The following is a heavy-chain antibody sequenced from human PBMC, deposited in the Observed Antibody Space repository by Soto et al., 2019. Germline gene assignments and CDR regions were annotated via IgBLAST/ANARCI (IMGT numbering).Heavy chain of an antibody. V-gene: IGHV1-69*12. J-gene: IGHJ6*02. CDR3: ARAPVVRGGYYYYGMDV. D-gene: IGHD3-10*01. CDR1: GGTFSSYA. CDR2: VIPIFGTA. Sequence: QVQLVQSGAEVKKPGSSVKVSCKASGGTFSSYAISWVRQAPGQGLEWMGGVIPIFGTANYAQKFQGRVTITADESTSTAYMELSSLRSEDTAVYYCARAPVVRGGYYYYGMDVWGQGTTVTVSS.